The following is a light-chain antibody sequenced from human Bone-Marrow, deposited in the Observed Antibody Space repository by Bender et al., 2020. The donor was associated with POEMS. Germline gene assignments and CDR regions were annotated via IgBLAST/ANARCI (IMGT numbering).Light chain of an antibody. CDR3: VAWDASLNGWV. J-gene: IGLJ3*02. V-gene: IGLV1-50*01. CDR2: TNI. Sequence: QSVLTQPPSVSGAPGQRVTISCTGSSSNIGATFEVHWYQQLPGAAPKLLIYTNINRPSGVPDRFSGSKSGTSASLAITGLQSDDEAIYFCVAWDASLNGWVFGGGTKLTVL. CDR1: SSNIGATFE.